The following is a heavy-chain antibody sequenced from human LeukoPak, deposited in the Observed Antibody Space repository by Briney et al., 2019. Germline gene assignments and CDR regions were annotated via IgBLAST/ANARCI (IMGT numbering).Heavy chain of an antibody. CDR1: GFTFSSYG. D-gene: IGHD3-16*02. V-gene: IGHV3-30*18. Sequence: GSLRLSCAASGFTFSSYGMHWVRQAPGRGLEWVAVISYDGSNKYYADSVKGRFTISRDNSKNTLYLQMNSLRAEDTAVYYCAKDWSFYYYGMDVWGQGTTVTVSS. CDR2: ISYDGSNK. J-gene: IGHJ6*02. CDR3: AKDWSFYYYGMDV.